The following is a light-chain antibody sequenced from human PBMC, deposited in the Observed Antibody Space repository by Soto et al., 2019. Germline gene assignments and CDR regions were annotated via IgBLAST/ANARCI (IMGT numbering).Light chain of an antibody. CDR1: SGHSSYI. V-gene: IGLV4-60*01. Sequence: QSVLTQSSSASASLGSSVKLTCTLSSGHSSYIIAWHQQQPGKAPRYLMKLEGSGSYNKGSGVPDRFSGSTSGADRYLTIANHQVEEEADYYCETWDSNTWVFGGGTKLTVL. CDR2: LEGSGSY. J-gene: IGLJ3*02. CDR3: ETWDSNTWV.